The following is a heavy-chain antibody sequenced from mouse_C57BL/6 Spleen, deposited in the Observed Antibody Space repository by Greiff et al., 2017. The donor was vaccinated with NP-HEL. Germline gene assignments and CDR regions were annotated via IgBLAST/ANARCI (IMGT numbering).Heavy chain of an antibody. CDR2: IWSDGST. CDR3: ARNWDRSMDY. V-gene: IGHV2-6*03. J-gene: IGHJ4*01. Sequence: VKLMESGPGLVAPSQSLSISCTVSGFSLTSYGVHWVRQPPGKGLEWLVVIWSDGSTNYNSALKSRLSISKDNSKSQVFLKMNSLQSDDTSMYYCARNWDRSMDYWGQGTSVTVAS. CDR1: GFSLTSYG. D-gene: IGHD4-1*01.